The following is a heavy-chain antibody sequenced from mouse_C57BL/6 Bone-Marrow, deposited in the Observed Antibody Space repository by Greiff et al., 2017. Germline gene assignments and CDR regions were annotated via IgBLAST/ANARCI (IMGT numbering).Heavy chain of an antibody. J-gene: IGHJ4*01. CDR1: GFTFSDFY. CDR2: SRNKANDYTT. D-gene: IGHD2-1*01. CDR3: ERDAYYGNYDYAMDY. V-gene: IGHV7-1*01. Sequence: VQRVESGGGLVQSGRSLRLSCATSGFTFSDFYMEWVRQAPGKGLEWIAASRNKANDYTTEYSASVKGRFIVSRDTSQSILYLQMNALRAEDTAIYYCERDAYYGNYDYAMDYWGQGTSVTVSS.